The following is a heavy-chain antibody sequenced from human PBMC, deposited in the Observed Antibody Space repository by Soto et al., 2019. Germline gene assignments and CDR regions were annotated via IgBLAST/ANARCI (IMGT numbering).Heavy chain of an antibody. V-gene: IGHV3-11*01. J-gene: IGHJ4*02. Sequence: GGSLRLSCAASGFDFGDYYMSWIRQAPGKGLEWVSYIDSDDGTTYYTDSVKGRFTISRDNAKNSLYLQMNSLRVEDTALYYCVRPYYSSSWFPFDRWGQGTLVTVST. CDR3: VRPYYSSSWFPFDR. CDR1: GFDFGDYY. CDR2: IDSDDGTT. D-gene: IGHD6-13*01.